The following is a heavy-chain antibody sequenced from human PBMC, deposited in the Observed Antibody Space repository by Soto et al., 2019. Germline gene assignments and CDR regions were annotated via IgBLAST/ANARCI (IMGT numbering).Heavy chain of an antibody. CDR3: ARGLHYYDSSGYWYYFDY. V-gene: IGHV6-1*01. CDR2: TYYRSKWYN. J-gene: IGHJ4*02. CDR1: GDSVSSNSAA. D-gene: IGHD3-22*01. Sequence: PSQTLSLTCALSGDSVSSNSAAWNWIRQSPSRGLEWLGRTYYRSKWYNDYAVSVKSRITINPDTSKNQFSLQLNSVTPEDTAVYYCARGLHYYDSSGYWYYFDYWGQGTLVTV.